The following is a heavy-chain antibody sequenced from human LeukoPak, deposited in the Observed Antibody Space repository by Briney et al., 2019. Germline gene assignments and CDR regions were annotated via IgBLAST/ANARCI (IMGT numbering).Heavy chain of an antibody. J-gene: IGHJ5*02. V-gene: IGHV5-51*01. Sequence: GESLKISCKGSGYSFTSYWIGWVRQMPGKGLEWMGIIYPGDSDTRYSPSFQGQVTISADKSISTAYLQWSSLKASDTAMYYCAALNGVRGIAENWFDPWGQGTLVTVSS. CDR3: AALNGVRGIAENWFDP. CDR2: IYPGDSDT. D-gene: IGHD3-10*01. CDR1: GYSFTSYW.